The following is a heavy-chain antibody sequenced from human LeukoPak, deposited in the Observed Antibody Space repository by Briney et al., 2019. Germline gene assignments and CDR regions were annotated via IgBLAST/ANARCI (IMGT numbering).Heavy chain of an antibody. Sequence: ASVKVSCKASGYTFTGYYMHWVRQATGQGLEWMGWINPNSGGTNYAQKFQGRVTMTRDTSISTDYMELSRLRSDDTAVYYCATPCSGGSCYWPDDAFDFWGQGTMVTVSS. CDR1: GYTFTGYY. V-gene: IGHV1-2*02. J-gene: IGHJ3*01. CDR2: INPNSGGT. D-gene: IGHD2-15*01. CDR3: ATPCSGGSCYWPDDAFDF.